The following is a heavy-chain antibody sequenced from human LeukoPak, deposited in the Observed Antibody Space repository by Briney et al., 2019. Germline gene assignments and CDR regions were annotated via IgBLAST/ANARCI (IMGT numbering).Heavy chain of an antibody. D-gene: IGHD6-13*01. V-gene: IGHV7-4-1*02. CDR2: INTNTGNP. Sequence: ASVKVSCKASGYTFTSYAMNWVRQAPGQGLEWMGWINTNTGNPTYAQGFTGRFVFSLDTSVSTAYLQISSLKTEDTAVYYCASLGGYSSSWPRSYYYYGMDVWGQGTTVTVSS. CDR1: GYTFTSYA. CDR3: ASLGGYSSSWPRSYYYYGMDV. J-gene: IGHJ6*02.